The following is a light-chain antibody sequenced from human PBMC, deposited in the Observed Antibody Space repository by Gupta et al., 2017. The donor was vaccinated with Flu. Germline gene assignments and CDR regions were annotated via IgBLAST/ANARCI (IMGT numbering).Light chain of an antibody. CDR2: DGS. J-gene: IGLJ3*02. CDR1: SSDVGSYNL. Sequence: QSALTQPASVSGYPGQSITISCTGTSSDVGSYNLVSWYQQHPAKAPELMIYDGSKRPSGVSNRFSGSKSGNTASLTISGLQAEDEADYYCCSYAVSSFWVFGGGTKLTVL. CDR3: CSYAVSSFWV. V-gene: IGLV2-23*01.